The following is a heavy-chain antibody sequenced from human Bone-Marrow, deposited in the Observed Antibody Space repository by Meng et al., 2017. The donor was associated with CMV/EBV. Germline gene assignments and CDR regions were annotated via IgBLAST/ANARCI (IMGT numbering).Heavy chain of an antibody. CDR2: IYYSGST. CDR3: ARAGGGGLLHYYGMDV. J-gene: IGHJ6*02. D-gene: IGHD2-15*01. V-gene: IGHV4-30-4*08. Sequence: LRLSCTVSGGSISSGDYYWSWIRQPPGKGLEWIGYIYYSGSTYYNPSLKSRVTISVDTSKNQFSLKLSSVTAADTAVYYCARAGGGGLLHYYGMDVWGQGTTVTFSS. CDR1: GGSISSGDYY.